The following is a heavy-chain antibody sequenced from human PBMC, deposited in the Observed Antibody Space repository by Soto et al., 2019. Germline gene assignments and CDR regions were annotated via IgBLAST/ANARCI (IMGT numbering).Heavy chain of an antibody. CDR2: IWYDGSNK. D-gene: IGHD7-27*01. CDR3: ARPLGYYGMDV. J-gene: IGHJ6*02. V-gene: IGHV3-33*03. Sequence: CLRLSCAACGFRFSSYGMHWVRQAPGKGLDWVAVIWYDGSNKDYADSVKGRFTISRDNAKNSLYLQMNSLRAEDTAVYYCARPLGYYGMDVWGQGTTVTVSS. CDR1: GFRFSSYG.